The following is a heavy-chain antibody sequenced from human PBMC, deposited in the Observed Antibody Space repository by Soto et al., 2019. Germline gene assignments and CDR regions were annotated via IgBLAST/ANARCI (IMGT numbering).Heavy chain of an antibody. D-gene: IGHD3-10*01. CDR1: GFSLSDHY. V-gene: IGHV3-72*01. Sequence: EVQLVESGGGLVQPGGSLRLSCTASGFSLSDHYVDWVRQAPGKGLEWVGRSRNKANSYTTEYAASVRGTFTISRDDSRTSLSLQMDSLKTADTAVYSCSRGFTASGTYAVDYWGHGALVPGSS. CDR3: SRGFTASGTYAVDY. CDR2: SRNKANSYTT. J-gene: IGHJ4*01.